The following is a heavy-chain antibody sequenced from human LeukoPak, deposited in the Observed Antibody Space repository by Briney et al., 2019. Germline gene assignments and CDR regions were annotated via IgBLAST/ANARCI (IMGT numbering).Heavy chain of an antibody. J-gene: IGHJ4*02. CDR1: GITFTGFG. Sequence: GGPLSPSVEPSGITFTGFGMSWVRKAPGKGLEWVSSISSTGGTTYYADSVKGRFTISRDNSKNTLYLQMNSLRAEDTAIYHCAKGQKVGDYWGQGTLVTVSS. CDR2: ISSTGGTT. CDR3: AKGQKVGDY. V-gene: IGHV3-23*01.